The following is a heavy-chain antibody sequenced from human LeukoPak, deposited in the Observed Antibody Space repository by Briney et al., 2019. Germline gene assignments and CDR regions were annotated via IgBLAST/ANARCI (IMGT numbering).Heavy chain of an antibody. J-gene: IGHJ4*02. CDR3: AAGYHRSYYDSSGLDY. CDR1: GYTFTSYG. CDR2: ISAYNGNT. V-gene: IGHV1-18*01. Sequence: ASVKVSCKASGYTFTSYGISWVRQAPGQGLEWMGWISAYNGNTNYAQKLQGRVTMTTDTSTSTAYMELRSLRSDDTAVYYCAAGYHRSYYDSSGLDYWGQGTLVTVSS. D-gene: IGHD3-22*01.